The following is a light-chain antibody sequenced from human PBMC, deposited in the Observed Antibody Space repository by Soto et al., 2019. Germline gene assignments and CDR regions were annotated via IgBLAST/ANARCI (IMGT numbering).Light chain of an antibody. CDR2: GAS. V-gene: IGKV3-20*01. J-gene: IGKJ3*01. CDR1: QSVSSSY. CDR3: QQYGRSPLT. Sequence: EIVLTQSPGTLSLSPGERAALSYRASQSVSSSYLAWYQQKPGQPPRLLIYGASSRATGIPDRFSGSGSGTDFTLTISRLEPEDFAVYYCQQYGRSPLTFGPGTKVDIE.